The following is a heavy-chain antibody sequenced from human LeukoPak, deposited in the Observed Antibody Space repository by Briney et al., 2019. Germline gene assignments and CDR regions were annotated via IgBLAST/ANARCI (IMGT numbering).Heavy chain of an antibody. D-gene: IGHD3-22*01. V-gene: IGHV1-2*02. J-gene: IGHJ4*02. CDR1: GYTFTGYY. CDR2: INPNSGGT. Sequence: GASVKVSCKASGYTFTGYYMHWVRQAPGQGLEWMGWINPNSGGTNYAQKFQGRVTMTRDTSISTAYMEPSRLRSDDTAVYYCASINSNYYDSSGYYYGRVFDYWGQGTLVTVSS. CDR3: ASINSNYYDSSGYYYGRVFDY.